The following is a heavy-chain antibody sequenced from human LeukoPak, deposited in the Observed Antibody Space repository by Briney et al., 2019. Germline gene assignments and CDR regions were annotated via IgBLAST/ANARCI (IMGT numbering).Heavy chain of an antibody. J-gene: IGHJ4*02. CDR3: ARVPSLSRWYDY. V-gene: IGHV3-7*01. D-gene: IGHD2-15*01. Sequence: GGSLRLSCAASGFTFSSYGMSWVRQAPGKGLEWVANIKQDGSEKNYVDSVKGRFTISRDNAKNSLYLQMNSLRAEDTAIYYCARVPSLSRWYDYWGQGTLVTVSS. CDR1: GFTFSSYG. CDR2: IKQDGSEK.